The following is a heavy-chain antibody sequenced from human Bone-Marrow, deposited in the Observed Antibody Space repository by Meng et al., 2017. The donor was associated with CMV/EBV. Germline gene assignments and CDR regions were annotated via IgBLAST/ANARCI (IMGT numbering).Heavy chain of an antibody. D-gene: IGHD4-17*01. CDR1: GGSISSSNSYH. V-gene: IGHV4-39*07. J-gene: IGHJ5*02. CDR3: AREPTGFPNWFDP. CDR2: IFYSGTT. Sequence: GSLRLSCSVSGGSISSSNSYHWAWIRQPPGKGMEWIGNIFYSGTTYYNPSLESRVTISLDTSKNQFSLKLTSVTAADTAVYYCAREPTGFPNWFDPWGQGTLVTGSS.